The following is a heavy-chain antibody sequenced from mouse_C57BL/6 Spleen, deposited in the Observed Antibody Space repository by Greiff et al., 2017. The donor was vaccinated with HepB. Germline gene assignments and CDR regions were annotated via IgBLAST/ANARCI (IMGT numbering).Heavy chain of an antibody. V-gene: IGHV3-6*01. CDR2: ISYDGSN. CDR3: ARDNYGSSYGWYFDV. J-gene: IGHJ1*03. D-gene: IGHD1-1*01. CDR1: GYSITSGYY. Sequence: DVQLQESGPGLVKPSQSLSLTCSVTGYSITSGYYWNWIRQFPGNKLEWMGYISYDGSNNYNPSLKNRISITRDTAKNQFFLKLNSVTTEDTATYYCARDNYGSSYGWYFDVWGTGTTVTVSS.